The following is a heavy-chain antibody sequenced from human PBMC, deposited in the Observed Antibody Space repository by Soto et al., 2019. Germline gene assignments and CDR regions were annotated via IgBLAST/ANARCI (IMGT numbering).Heavy chain of an antibody. J-gene: IGHJ4*02. CDR3: ARGLIAAAGRD. V-gene: IGHV4-34*01. Sequence: QVQLQQWGAGLLKPSETLSLTCAVYGGSFSGYYRSWIRQPPGKGLEWIGEINHSGSTNYNPSLKSRVTISVDTSKNQFSLKLSSVTAADTAVYYCARGLIAAAGRDWGQGTLVTVSS. CDR1: GGSFSGYY. D-gene: IGHD6-13*01. CDR2: INHSGST.